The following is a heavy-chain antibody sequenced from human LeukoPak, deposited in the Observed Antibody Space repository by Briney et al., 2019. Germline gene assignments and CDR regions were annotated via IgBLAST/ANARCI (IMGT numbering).Heavy chain of an antibody. CDR2: ISSSGSTI. CDR3: ASGYYDVLTGHAY. Sequence: GGSLRLSCAASGFTFSSYEMNWVRQAPGKGLEWVSYISSSGSTIYYADSLKGRFTISRDNAKNSLYLQMNSLRAEDTAVYYCASGYYDVLTGHAYWGQGTLVTVSS. V-gene: IGHV3-48*03. CDR1: GFTFSSYE. J-gene: IGHJ4*02. D-gene: IGHD3-9*01.